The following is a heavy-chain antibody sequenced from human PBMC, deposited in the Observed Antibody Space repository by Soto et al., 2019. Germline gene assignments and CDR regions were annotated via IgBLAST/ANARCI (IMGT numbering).Heavy chain of an antibody. CDR3: QKQQTLTDYFDD. J-gene: IGHJ4*02. CDR2: ISGSGGST. D-gene: IGHD6-13*01. CDR1: GFTFSSYA. V-gene: IGHV3-23*01. Sequence: GGSLRLSCAASGFTFSSYAMSWVRQAPGKGLEWVSAISGSGGSTYYADSVKGRFTISRDNSKNTLYLQMNSLRAEDTAVYYSQKQQTLTDYFDDWGKGTLVTVSS.